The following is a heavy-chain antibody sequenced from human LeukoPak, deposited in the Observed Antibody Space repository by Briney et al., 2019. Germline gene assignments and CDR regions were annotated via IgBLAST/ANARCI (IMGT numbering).Heavy chain of an antibody. J-gene: IGHJ5*02. CDR2: VYHSGAT. D-gene: IGHD6-19*01. CDR3: ARDSSGTLSGGGWFDP. Sequence: SETLPLTCSVSNYSISDGYYWGWIRQPPGKGLEWIGGVYHSGATYYTPSLKSRVTISVDTSKNQFSLNLTSVTAADTAVYYCARDSSGTLSGGGWFDPWGQGTLVTVSP. V-gene: IGHV4-38-2*02. CDR1: NYSISDGYY.